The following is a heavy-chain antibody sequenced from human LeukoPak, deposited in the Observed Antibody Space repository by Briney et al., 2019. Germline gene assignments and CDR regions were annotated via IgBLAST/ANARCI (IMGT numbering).Heavy chain of an antibody. J-gene: IGHJ5*02. CDR2: LYSSGST. CDR1: GGSISSSSYY. CDR3: ARDRIAAAGNGGYNWFDP. Sequence: SETLSLTCTVSGGSISSSSYYWGWIRQPPGKGLEWIGSLYSSGSTYYNPSLKSRVTISVDTSKNQFSLKLRSVTAADTAVYYCARDRIAAAGNGGYNWFDPWGQGTLVTVSS. D-gene: IGHD6-13*01. V-gene: IGHV4-39*02.